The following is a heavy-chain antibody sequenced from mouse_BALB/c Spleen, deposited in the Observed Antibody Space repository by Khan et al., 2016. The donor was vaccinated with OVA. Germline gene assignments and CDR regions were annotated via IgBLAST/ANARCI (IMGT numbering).Heavy chain of an antibody. CDR3: ARRNYFGYTFAY. V-gene: IGHV1-77*01. CDR1: GYTFTDYY. J-gene: IGHJ3*01. CDR2: ISPGSGDT. D-gene: IGHD1-2*01. Sequence: QVQLQQSGAELARPGALVKLSCKASGYTFTDYYINWVKQRTGQGLEWIGEISPGSGDTYYNEKFKGKATLTADKSSTTVYMQLSSLTSAASAVYFCARRNYFGYTFAYWGQGTLVTVSA.